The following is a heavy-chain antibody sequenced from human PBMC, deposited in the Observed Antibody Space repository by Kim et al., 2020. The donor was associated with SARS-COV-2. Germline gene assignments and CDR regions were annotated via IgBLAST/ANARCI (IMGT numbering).Heavy chain of an antibody. V-gene: IGHV3-23*01. Sequence: YYADSWKGRFTFSRDNSKNTLYLQMNSLRAEDTAVYYCAKVKAAAGIVDYWGQGTLVTVSS. D-gene: IGHD6-13*01. J-gene: IGHJ4*02. CDR3: AKVKAAAGIVDY.